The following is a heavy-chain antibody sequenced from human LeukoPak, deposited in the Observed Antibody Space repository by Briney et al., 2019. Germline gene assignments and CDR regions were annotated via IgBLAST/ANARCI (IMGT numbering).Heavy chain of an antibody. CDR3: AYAVAGADY. Sequence: SETLSLTCAVYGGSFSGYYWSWIRQPPGKGLEWIGEINHSGSTNYNPSLKSRVTISVDTSKNQFSLKPSSVTAADTAVYYCAYAVAGADYWGQGTLVTVSS. CDR2: INHSGST. D-gene: IGHD6-19*01. CDR1: GGSFSGYY. J-gene: IGHJ4*02. V-gene: IGHV4-34*01.